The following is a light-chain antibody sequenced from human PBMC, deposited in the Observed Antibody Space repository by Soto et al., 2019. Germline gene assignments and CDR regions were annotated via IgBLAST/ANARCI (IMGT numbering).Light chain of an antibody. J-gene: IGKJ5*01. CDR2: GAS. CDR1: QSVSSN. Sequence: ETVMTQSPATLSVSPGEGATLSCRASQSVSSNLAWYQQKPGQAPRLLIYGASTRATGIPARFSGSGSGTDFTLTVSGLQSEDFAVYYCQQYNNWLRSTFGQGKRLEIK. V-gene: IGKV3-15*01. CDR3: QQYNNWLRST.